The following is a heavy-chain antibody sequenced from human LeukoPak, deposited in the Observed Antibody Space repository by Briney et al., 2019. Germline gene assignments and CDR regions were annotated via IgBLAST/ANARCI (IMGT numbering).Heavy chain of an antibody. V-gene: IGHV3-21*01. CDR2: ISSSSSYI. CDR1: GFTFSSYS. CDR3: ARQLDFWSGYYYADFDY. J-gene: IGHJ4*02. Sequence: GGSLRLSCAASGFTFSSYSMNWVRQAPGKGLEWVSSISSSSSYIYYADSVKGRFTISRDNAKNSLYLQMNSLRAEDTAVYYCARQLDFWSGYYYADFDYWGQGTLVTVSS. D-gene: IGHD3-3*01.